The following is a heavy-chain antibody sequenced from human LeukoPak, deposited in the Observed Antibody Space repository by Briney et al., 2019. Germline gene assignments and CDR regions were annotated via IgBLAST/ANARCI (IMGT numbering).Heavy chain of an antibody. D-gene: IGHD3-10*01. CDR2: IRNDGSNK. V-gene: IGHV3-30*02. Sequence: GGSLRLSCAASGFTFSTYGMHWVRQAPGKGLEWVSFIRNDGSNKYYADSVKGRFTISRDNSKNTLYLQMNSLRAEDTAVYYCAKDGPGSGRLLWFGEYYSQYYFDYWGQGTLVTVSS. J-gene: IGHJ4*02. CDR3: AKDGPGSGRLLWFGEYYSQYYFDY. CDR1: GFTFSTYG.